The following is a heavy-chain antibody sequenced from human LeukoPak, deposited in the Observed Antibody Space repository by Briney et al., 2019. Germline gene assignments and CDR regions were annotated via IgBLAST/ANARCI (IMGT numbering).Heavy chain of an antibody. V-gene: IGHV4-34*01. CDR2: INHSGST. D-gene: IGHD5-24*01. CDR3: ARGRRWLQFGATFDY. J-gene: IGHJ4*02. CDR1: GGSFSGYY. Sequence: SETLSLTCAVCGGSFSGYYWSWIRQPPGKGLEWIGEINHSGSTNYNPSLKSRVTISVDTSKNQFSLKLSSVTAADTAVYYCARGRRWLQFGATFDYWGQGTLVTVSS.